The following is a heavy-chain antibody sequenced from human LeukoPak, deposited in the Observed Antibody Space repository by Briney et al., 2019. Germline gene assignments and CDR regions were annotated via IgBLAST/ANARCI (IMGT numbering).Heavy chain of an antibody. Sequence: SETLSLTCTVSGGSISSSSYYWGWIRQPPGKGLEWIGSIYYSGSTYYNPSLKSRVTISVDTSKNRFSLKLSSVTAADTAVYYCARLGSSWHNWFDPWGQGTLVTVSS. CDR3: ARLGSSWHNWFDP. CDR2: IYYSGST. CDR1: GGSISSSSYY. V-gene: IGHV4-39*01. D-gene: IGHD6-13*01. J-gene: IGHJ5*02.